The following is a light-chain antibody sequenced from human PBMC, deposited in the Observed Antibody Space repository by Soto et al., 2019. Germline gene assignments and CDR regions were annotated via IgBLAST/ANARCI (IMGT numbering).Light chain of an antibody. Sequence: DIQMTQSPSTLSGSVGDRVTITCRASQTISSWLAWYQQKPGKAPKLLIYKASTLKSGVPSRFSGSGSGTECTLTISSLQPDDFATYYCQHYNGYSEAFGQGSKVELK. J-gene: IGKJ1*01. CDR2: KAS. CDR1: QTISSW. CDR3: QHYNGYSEA. V-gene: IGKV1-5*03.